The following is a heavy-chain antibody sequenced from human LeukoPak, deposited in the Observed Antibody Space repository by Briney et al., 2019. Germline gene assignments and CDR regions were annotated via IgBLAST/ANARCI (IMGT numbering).Heavy chain of an antibody. D-gene: IGHD3-10*01. V-gene: IGHV3-21*01. Sequence: KPGGSLGLSCAASGFTFSSYSMNWVRQAPGKGLEWVSSISSSSSYIYYVDSVKGRFTISRDNAKNSLYLQMNSLRAEDTAVYYCARETSYGSGSHDYWGQGTLVTVSS. CDR1: GFTFSSYS. CDR3: ARETSYGSGSHDY. CDR2: ISSSSSYI. J-gene: IGHJ4*02.